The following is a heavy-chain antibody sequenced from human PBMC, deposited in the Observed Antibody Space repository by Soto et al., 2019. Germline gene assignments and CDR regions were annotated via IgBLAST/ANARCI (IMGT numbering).Heavy chain of an antibody. CDR1: GFPFSIYN. CDR2: ITQNSEYI. J-gene: IGHJ5*02. Sequence: GGSLRRSCPASGFPFSIYNMHWVRQAPGKGLEWLSLITQNSEYIFYADSVKGRFTMSRDDAKNSVYLQMDSLRLDDTAIYYCARDRQLVQDWFEPWGQGTLVTVSS. V-gene: IGHV3-21*01. D-gene: IGHD6-13*01. CDR3: ARDRQLVQDWFEP.